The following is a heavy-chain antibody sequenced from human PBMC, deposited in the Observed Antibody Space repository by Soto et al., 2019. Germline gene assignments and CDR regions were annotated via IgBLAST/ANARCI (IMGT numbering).Heavy chain of an antibody. J-gene: IGHJ5*02. V-gene: IGHV1-2*04. CDR2: INPNSGGT. CDR3: ARDQGMKWLEH. CDR1: GYTFTVYD. Sequence: ASLNVSCKASGYTFTVYDMHLGLQSPGQGLEWMGWINPNSGGTNYAQKFQGWVNMTRDTSISTAYMELSRLRSDDTAVYYCARDQGMKWLEHRGKRNMVTVSS.